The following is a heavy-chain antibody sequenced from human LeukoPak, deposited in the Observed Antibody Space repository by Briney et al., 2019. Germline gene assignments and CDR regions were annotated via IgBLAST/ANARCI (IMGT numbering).Heavy chain of an antibody. D-gene: IGHD3-10*01. Sequence: GESLKISCAASGFTFSSYSMNWVRQAPGKGLEWVSYISSSSSTIYYADSVKGRFTISRDNAKNSLYLQMNSLRAEDTAVYYCASLRFGKSSYYYYGMDVWGQGTTVTVSS. J-gene: IGHJ6*02. CDR2: ISSSSSTI. CDR1: GFTFSSYS. V-gene: IGHV3-48*01. CDR3: ASLRFGKSSYYYYGMDV.